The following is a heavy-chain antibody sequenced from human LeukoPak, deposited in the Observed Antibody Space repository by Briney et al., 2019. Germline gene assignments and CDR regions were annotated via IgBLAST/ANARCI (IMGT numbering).Heavy chain of an antibody. V-gene: IGHV3-30*02. J-gene: IGHJ4*02. D-gene: IGHD3-3*01. CDR1: GFTFSDYG. CDR2: IRHDGSNT. CDR3: ARGRSRITIFGVTTTYYFDY. Sequence: PGGSLRLSCAASGFTFSDYGMHWVRQAPGKGLEWVAFIRHDGSNTYYADSVRGRFTISRDNSKNTLYLQMNSLRTEDTAVYYCARGRSRITIFGVTTTYYFDYWGQGTLVTVSS.